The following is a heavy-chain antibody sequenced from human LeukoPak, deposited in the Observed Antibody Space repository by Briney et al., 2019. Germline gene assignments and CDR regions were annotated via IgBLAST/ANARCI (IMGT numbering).Heavy chain of an antibody. J-gene: IGHJ4*02. CDR2: IYSGGST. Sequence: PGGSLRLSCAASGFIVSSNYMSWVRQAPGKGLEWVSVIYSGGSTYYADSVKGRFTISRDNSKNTLYLQMSSLRTADTAVYYCARDVGDEGNYWGQGTLVTVSS. CDR3: ARDVGDEGNY. V-gene: IGHV3-53*01. CDR1: GFIVSSNY. D-gene: IGHD2-21*01.